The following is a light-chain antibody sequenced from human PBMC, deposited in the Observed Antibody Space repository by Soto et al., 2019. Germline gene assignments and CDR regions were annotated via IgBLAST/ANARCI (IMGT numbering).Light chain of an antibody. V-gene: IGKV1-6*01. CDR3: LQESNYPLT. CDR1: QGVRDD. Sequence: IQMTQSPSSLSASVGDRVTITCRASQGVRDDVGWYQQKPGKAPKLLIYSASTLQSGVPSRFSGSGSGTDFTLPISGLQPEDFATYSCLQESNYPLTSGGGTKVEIK. J-gene: IGKJ4*01. CDR2: SAS.